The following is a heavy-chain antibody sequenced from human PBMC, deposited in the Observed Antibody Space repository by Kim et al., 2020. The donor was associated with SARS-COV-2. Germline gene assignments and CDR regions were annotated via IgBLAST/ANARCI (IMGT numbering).Heavy chain of an antibody. D-gene: IGHD5-12*01. Sequence: SETLSLTCTVSGGSISSSSYYWGWIRQPPGKGLEWIGSIYYSGSTYYNPSLKSRVTISVDTSKNQFSLKLSSVTAADTAVYYCARWRRWLQFDYWGQGTLVTVSS. J-gene: IGHJ4*02. V-gene: IGHV4-39*01. CDR1: GGSISSSSYY. CDR3: ARWRRWLQFDY. CDR2: IYYSGST.